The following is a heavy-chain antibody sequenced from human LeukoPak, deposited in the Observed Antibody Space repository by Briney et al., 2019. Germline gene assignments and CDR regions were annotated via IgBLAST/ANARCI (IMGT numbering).Heavy chain of an antibody. D-gene: IGHD4-17*01. V-gene: IGHV4-39*01. CDR1: GGSISSSSYY. CDR3: ARLDYDFDY. CDR2: IYYSGST. J-gene: IGHJ4*02. Sequence: SETLSLTCTVSGGSISSSSYYWGWIRQPPGKGLEWIGSIYYSGSTYYNPSLKSRVTISVDTSKNQFPLKLSSVTAADTAVYYCARLDYDFDYWGQGTLVTVSS.